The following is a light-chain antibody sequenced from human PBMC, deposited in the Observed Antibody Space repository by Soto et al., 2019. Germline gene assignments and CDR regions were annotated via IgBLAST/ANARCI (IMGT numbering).Light chain of an antibody. CDR1: SSNIGSNT. CDR3: AAWDDSLNGPV. CDR2: SDK. V-gene: IGLV1-44*01. J-gene: IGLJ3*02. Sequence: QSVRTQPPSASGTPGQRVTISCSGSSSNIGSNTVSWYQQLPGTAPTLLIYSDKQRPSGVPDRFSGSKSGTSASLAISGLQSEDEADYYCAAWDDSLNGPVFGGGTKLTVL.